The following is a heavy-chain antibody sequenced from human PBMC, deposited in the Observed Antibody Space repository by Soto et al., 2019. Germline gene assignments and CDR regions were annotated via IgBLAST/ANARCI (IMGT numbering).Heavy chain of an antibody. D-gene: IGHD5-18*01. V-gene: IGHV3-21*01. CDR3: ARVRSYSYGQGYGMDV. CDR2: ISSSSGYI. Sequence: EVHLMESGGGLVKPGGSLRLSCAASGFTFSTYSMNWVRQAPGKGLEWVSSISSSSGYIYYADSVKGRFTISRDDAKNSLSLQMNSLRAEDTAVYYCARVRSYSYGQGYGMDVWGQGTTVTVSS. CDR1: GFTFSTYS. J-gene: IGHJ6*02.